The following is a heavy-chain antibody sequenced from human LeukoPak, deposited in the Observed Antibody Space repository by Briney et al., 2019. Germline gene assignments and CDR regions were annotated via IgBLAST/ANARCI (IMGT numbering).Heavy chain of an antibody. CDR3: TKAPGEQYLVPTD. V-gene: IGHV3-23*01. J-gene: IGHJ4*02. CDR2: IRGSDDST. Sequence: GGSLRLSCAASGFTFSSYSMTWVPDAPGKGLEWGSVIRGSDDSTYYADSVKGRFTTSRDNSKNTLYLQMNSLRADDTAIYYCTKAPGEQYLVPTDWGQGTLVTVSS. CDR1: GFTFSSYS. D-gene: IGHD2-2*01.